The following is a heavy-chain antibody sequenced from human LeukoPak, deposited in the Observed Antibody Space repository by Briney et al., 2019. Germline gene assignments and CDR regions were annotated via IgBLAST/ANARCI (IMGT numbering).Heavy chain of an antibody. J-gene: IGHJ5*02. CDR2: INPNSGGT. CDR3: ARVSPDGRWFDP. CDR1: GYTLTGYY. V-gene: IGHV1-2*02. Sequence: ASVKVSCKASGYTLTGYYMHWVRQAPGQGLEWMGWINPNSGGTNYAQKFQGRVTMTRDTSISTAYMELSRLRSDDTAVYYCARVSPDGRWFDPWGQGTLVTVSS.